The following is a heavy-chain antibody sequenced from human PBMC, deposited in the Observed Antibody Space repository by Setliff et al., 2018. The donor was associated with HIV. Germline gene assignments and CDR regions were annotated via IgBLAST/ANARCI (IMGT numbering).Heavy chain of an antibody. D-gene: IGHD7-27*01. V-gene: IGHV1-2*02. Sequence: GASVKVSCKASGYTFTDYFMHWVRQAPGQGLEWMGWISPNNGDTTIPQRFQGRVTMTSDTPINTAYMELNSLRSDDTAMYYCARQFSNSLDHWGQGTLVTVSS. CDR1: GYTFTDYF. CDR3: ARQFSNSLDH. J-gene: IGHJ4*02. CDR2: ISPNNGDT.